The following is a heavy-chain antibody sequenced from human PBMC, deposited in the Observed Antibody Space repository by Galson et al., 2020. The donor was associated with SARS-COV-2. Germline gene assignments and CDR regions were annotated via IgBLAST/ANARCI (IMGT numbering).Heavy chain of an antibody. CDR1: GGSISSSSYY. V-gene: IGHV4-39*07. Sequence: SQTLSLTCTVSGGSISSSSYYWGWIRQPPGKGLEWIGSIYYSGSTYYNPSLKSRVTISVDTSKNQFSLKLSSVTAADTAVYYCARLLDSRGLDYWGQGTLVTVSS. CDR3: ARLLDSRGLDY. J-gene: IGHJ4*02. CDR2: IYYSGST. D-gene: IGHD6-19*01.